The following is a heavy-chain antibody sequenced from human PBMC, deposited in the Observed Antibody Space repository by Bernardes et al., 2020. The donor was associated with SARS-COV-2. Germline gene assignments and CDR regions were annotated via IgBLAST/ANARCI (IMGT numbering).Heavy chain of an antibody. CDR3: ARDYRKIFNTFDI. Sequence: ASVKVSCKASGYTFTDYYIHWVRQAPGLGLEWVGWINPSSGGTNYAQKFQGRVTMTRDTSITTAYMELSSLRSDDTAVYYCARDYRKIFNTFDIWGHGTMVTVSS. CDR2: INPSSGGT. D-gene: IGHD1-26*01. V-gene: IGHV1-2*02. CDR1: GYTFTDYY. J-gene: IGHJ3*02.